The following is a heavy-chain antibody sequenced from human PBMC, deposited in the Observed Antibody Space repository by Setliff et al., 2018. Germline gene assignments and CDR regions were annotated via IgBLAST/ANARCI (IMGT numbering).Heavy chain of an antibody. Sequence: GASVKVSCKASGYTFTNYALHWLRQAPGQRLEWMAYINGGNGNTHYSQKFRGRVTVTRDTSASTVFMELSTLRSEDTAVYYCARETYDILTGYTYWYFDLWGQGTLVTVSS. D-gene: IGHD3-9*01. CDR1: GYTFTNYA. CDR2: INGGNGNT. J-gene: IGHJ2*01. V-gene: IGHV1-3*01. CDR3: ARETYDILTGYTYWYFDL.